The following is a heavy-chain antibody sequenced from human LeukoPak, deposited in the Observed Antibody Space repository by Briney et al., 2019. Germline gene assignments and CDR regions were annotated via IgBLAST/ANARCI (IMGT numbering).Heavy chain of an antibody. D-gene: IGHD2-15*01. Sequence: PSETLSLTCTVSGGSITSGSYYWGWIRQPPGKGLEWIGSSYYSGSTYYNPALKSRVTISVDTSNKLFSLKLSSVTAADTAVYYCARVSCSGGACPFGSWFDPWGQGTLVTVSS. CDR2: SYYSGST. CDR3: ARVSCSGGACPFGSWFDP. V-gene: IGHV4-39*02. J-gene: IGHJ5*02. CDR1: GGSITSGSYY.